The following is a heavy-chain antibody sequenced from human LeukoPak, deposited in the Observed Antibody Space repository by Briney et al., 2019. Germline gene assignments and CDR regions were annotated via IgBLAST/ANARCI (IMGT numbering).Heavy chain of an antibody. J-gene: IGHJ4*02. CDR2: IYYTGTT. Sequence: PSETLSLTCTVSGGSISSSYFWSWIRQPPGKGLEWIGYIYYTGTTNYNPSLKSRVTISVATSKNQFSLKLSSVTAADTAVYYCARDEGRFGELLRTWGQGTLVTVSS. V-gene: IGHV4-61*01. D-gene: IGHD3-10*01. CDR3: ARDEGRFGELLRT. CDR1: GGSISSSYF.